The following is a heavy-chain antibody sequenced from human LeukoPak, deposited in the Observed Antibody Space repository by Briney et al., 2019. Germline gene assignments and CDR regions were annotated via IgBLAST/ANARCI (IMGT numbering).Heavy chain of an antibody. CDR1: GGSISSYY. CDR2: IYYSGST. J-gene: IGHJ3*02. Sequence: SETLSLTCTVSGGSISSYYWSWIRQPPGKGLEWIGYIYYSGSTNYNPSLKSRVTITVDTSKNQFSLKLSSVTAADTAVYYCAGVEGPGRYSYGYPMRRLSDAFYIWGQGTKVTVSS. CDR3: AGVEGPGRYSYGYPMRRLSDAFYI. D-gene: IGHD5-18*01. V-gene: IGHV4-59*01.